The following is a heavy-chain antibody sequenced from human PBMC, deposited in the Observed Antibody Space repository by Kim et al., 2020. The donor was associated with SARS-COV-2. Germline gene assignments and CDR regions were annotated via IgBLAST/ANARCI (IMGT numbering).Heavy chain of an antibody. CDR2: IYSGGST. CDR1: GFTVSSNY. J-gene: IGHJ6*02. D-gene: IGHD6-19*01. V-gene: IGHV3-53*01. CDR3: ARDQYSSGPWFSYGMDV. Sequence: GGSLRLSCAASGFTVSSNYMSWVRQAPGKGLEWVSVIYSGGSTYYADSVKGRFTISRDNSKNTLYLQMNSLRAEDTAVYYCARDQYSSGPWFSYGMDVWGQGTTVTVSS.